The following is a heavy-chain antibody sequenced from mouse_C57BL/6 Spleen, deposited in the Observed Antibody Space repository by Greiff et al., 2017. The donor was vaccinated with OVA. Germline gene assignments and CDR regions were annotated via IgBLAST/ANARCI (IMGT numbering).Heavy chain of an antibody. J-gene: IGHJ2*01. V-gene: IGHV5-4*03. CDR1: GFTFSSYA. CDR3: ARNSNYVDYFDY. Sequence: KHQESGRGLVKPGGSLKHNCAAAGFTFSSYAMSWVRQTPEKRLEWVATISDGGSYTYYPDNVKGRFTISRDNAKNNLYLQMSHLKSEDTAMYYCARNSNYVDYFDYWGQGTTLTVSS. CDR2: ISDGGSYT. D-gene: IGHD2-5*01.